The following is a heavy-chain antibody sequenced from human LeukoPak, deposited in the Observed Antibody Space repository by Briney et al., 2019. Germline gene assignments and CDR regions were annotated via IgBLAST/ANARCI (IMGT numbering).Heavy chain of an antibody. Sequence: GGSLRLSCAASGFTFSTYAMSWVRQAPGKGLEWLLGISGSGDTFYADSVKGRFTISRDNSKNTVYLQMNSLRAEDTAVYYCAAPGVPAATYYFDYWGQGTLVTVSS. CDR1: GFTFSTYA. D-gene: IGHD2-2*01. CDR3: AAPGVPAATYYFDY. V-gene: IGHV3-23*01. CDR2: ISGSGDT. J-gene: IGHJ4*02.